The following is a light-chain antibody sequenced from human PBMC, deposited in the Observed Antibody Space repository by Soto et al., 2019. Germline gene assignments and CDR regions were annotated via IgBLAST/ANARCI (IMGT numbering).Light chain of an antibody. CDR1: QVISSW. CDR2: KAS. J-gene: IGKJ4*01. Sequence: DVQMTKSPSSLSASVGDRVTITCRASQVISSWLVWYQQKPGNAPKLLIYKASTLQSGVPSRFSGSESGTEFTLTISGLQPEAFATYYCQQASTFPFTFGGGTEVRIK. CDR3: QQASTFPFT. V-gene: IGKV1-12*01.